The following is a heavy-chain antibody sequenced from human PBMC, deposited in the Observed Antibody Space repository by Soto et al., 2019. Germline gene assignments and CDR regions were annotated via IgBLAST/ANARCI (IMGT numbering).Heavy chain of an antibody. CDR2: MSGSSSTT. CDR1: GLTFSNYA. J-gene: IGHJ4*02. CDR3: AKNQERELPRVIDF. V-gene: IGHV3-23*01. Sequence: GGSLRLSCATSGLTFSNYAMSWVRQAPGGGLEWVSSMSGSSSTTYYADSVRGRFTISRDRSKSTLYLQMSSLRAEDTALYYCAKNQERELPRVIDFWGQGTLVTVSS. D-gene: IGHD1-7*01.